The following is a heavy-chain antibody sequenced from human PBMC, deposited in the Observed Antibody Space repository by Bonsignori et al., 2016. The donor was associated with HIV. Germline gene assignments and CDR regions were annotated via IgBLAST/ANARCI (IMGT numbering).Heavy chain of an antibody. V-gene: IGHV5-51*01. D-gene: IGHD2-21*01. J-gene: IGHJ6*03. Sequence: GGSLRLSCKGSGYSFTSYWIGWVRQRPGKGLEWMGIIYPADSDTRYSPSFQGQVTISADKSTSTAYVQWSSLKASDTAMYYCARLATLIPTGYMDVWGKGTTVTVSS. CDR3: ARLATLIPTGYMDV. CDR2: IYPADSDT. CDR1: GYSFTSYW.